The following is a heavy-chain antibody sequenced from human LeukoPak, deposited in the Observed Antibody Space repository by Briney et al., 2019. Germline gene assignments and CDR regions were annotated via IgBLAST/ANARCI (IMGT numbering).Heavy chain of an antibody. Sequence: SETLSLTCTVSGGSIGSFYWSWIRQPPGKGLEWIGYIYFSGNSNYNPSLKSRVTISVDASKNQFSLKVISVTAADAAVYYCAREGTYDILTGYSTSFDSFDIWGQGKMVTVSS. CDR1: GGSIGSFY. V-gene: IGHV4-59*01. CDR2: IYFSGNS. D-gene: IGHD3-9*01. CDR3: AREGTYDILTGYSTSFDSFDI. J-gene: IGHJ3*02.